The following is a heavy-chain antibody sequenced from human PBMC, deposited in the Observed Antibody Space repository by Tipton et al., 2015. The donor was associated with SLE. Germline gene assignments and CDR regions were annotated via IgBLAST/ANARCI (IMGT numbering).Heavy chain of an antibody. CDR1: GFTFSSYS. V-gene: IGHV3-48*01. CDR3: ARDLDSSLGY. J-gene: IGHJ4*02. D-gene: IGHD6-6*01. CDR2: ISSSRSTI. Sequence: SLRLSCAASGFTFSSYSMNWVRQAPGKGLEWVSYISSSRSTIYYADSVKGRFTISRDNAKNSLYLQMNSLRAEDTAVYYCARDLDSSLGYWGQGTLVTVFS.